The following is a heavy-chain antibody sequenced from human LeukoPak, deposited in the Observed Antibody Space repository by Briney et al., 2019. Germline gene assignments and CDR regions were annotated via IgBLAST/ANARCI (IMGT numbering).Heavy chain of an antibody. Sequence: GASVKVSCKASSYTFTSYYMHWVRQAPGQGLEWMGIINPSGGSTSYAQKFQGRVTMTRDTSTSTVYMELSGLRSEDTAVYYCARDYHPTTQYDFWSGSLDYWGQGTLVTVSS. V-gene: IGHV1-46*01. D-gene: IGHD3-3*01. CDR1: SYTFTSYY. CDR2: INPSGGST. J-gene: IGHJ4*02. CDR3: ARDYHPTTQYDFWSGSLDY.